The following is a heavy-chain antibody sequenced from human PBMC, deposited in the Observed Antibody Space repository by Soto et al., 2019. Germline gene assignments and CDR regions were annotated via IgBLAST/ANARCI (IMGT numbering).Heavy chain of an antibody. D-gene: IGHD3-10*01. Sequence: HMQLVQSGPEVKKPGTSVKVSCKASGFTFTSSAMQWVRQARGQRLEWIGWIVVGSGNTNYAQKFQERVTITRDMSTSTAYMELSSLRSEDTAVYYCAAQGPYYYGSGSLYYYGMDVWGQGTTVTVSS. CDR3: AAQGPYYYGSGSLYYYGMDV. CDR2: IVVGSGNT. CDR1: GFTFTSSA. V-gene: IGHV1-58*02. J-gene: IGHJ6*02.